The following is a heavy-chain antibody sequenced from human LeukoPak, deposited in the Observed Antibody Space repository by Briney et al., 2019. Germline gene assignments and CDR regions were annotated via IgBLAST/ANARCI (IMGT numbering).Heavy chain of an antibody. Sequence: PGGSLRLSCAASGFTFGSYAMTWVRQAPGKGLERVSYISSSSSTIYYADSVKGRFTISRDNAKNSLYLQMNSLRAEDTAVYYCARDGPSYDYVWGSYRYLPWNWGQGTLVTVSS. CDR2: ISSSSSTI. V-gene: IGHV3-48*01. J-gene: IGHJ4*02. CDR3: ARDGPSYDYVWGSYRYLPWN. CDR1: GFTFGSYA. D-gene: IGHD3-16*02.